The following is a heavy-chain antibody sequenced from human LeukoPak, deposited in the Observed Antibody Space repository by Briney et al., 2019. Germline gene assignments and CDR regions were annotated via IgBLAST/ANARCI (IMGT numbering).Heavy chain of an antibody. CDR3: ARGSGSLASY. CDR1: GFTFSGYG. CDR2: ISYDGSDK. Sequence: PGGSLRLSCAASGFTFSGYGMNWVRQAPGKGLEWVAVISYDGSDKFYADSVRGRFTISRDNSKNTLYLQMNSLRAEDTAVYYCARGSGSLASYWGQGTLVTVSS. V-gene: IGHV3-30*03. J-gene: IGHJ4*02. D-gene: IGHD1-26*01.